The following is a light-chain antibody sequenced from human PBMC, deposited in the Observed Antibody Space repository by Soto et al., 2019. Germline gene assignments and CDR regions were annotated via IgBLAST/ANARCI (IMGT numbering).Light chain of an antibody. J-gene: IGLJ1*01. V-gene: IGLV1-40*01. CDR2: TNN. CDR3: QSYDSRLSAYV. Sequence: QSVLTHPASVCGAPGQRFTISSTGSSSNIGAGYDVHWYLQVPGTAPKLLVYTNNNRPSGVPDRFSGSKSDTSASLAITGLQAEDEADYYCQSYDSRLSAYVFGTGTKVTV. CDR1: SSNIGAGYD.